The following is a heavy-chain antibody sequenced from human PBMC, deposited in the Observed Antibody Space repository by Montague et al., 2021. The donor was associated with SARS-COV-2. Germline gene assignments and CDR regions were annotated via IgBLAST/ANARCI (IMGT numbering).Heavy chain of an antibody. J-gene: IGHJ6*02. D-gene: IGHD3-10*01. V-gene: IGHV4-39*01. CDR1: GDSISSSSYY. CDR2: IYYSGST. CDR3: ARQPVLLWFGELFRGGGMDV. Sequence: SETLSLTCTVSGDSISSSSYYWGWIRQPPGKGLEWIGSIYYSGSTYYNPFLKSRVTISVDTSKNQFSLKLSSVTAADTAVYYCARQPVLLWFGELFRGGGMDVWGQGTTVTVSS.